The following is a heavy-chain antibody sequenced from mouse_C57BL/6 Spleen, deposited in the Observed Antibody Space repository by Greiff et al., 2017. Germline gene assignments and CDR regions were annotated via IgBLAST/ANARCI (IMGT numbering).Heavy chain of an antibody. V-gene: IGHV5-16*01. J-gene: IGHJ4*01. CDR1: GFTFSDYY. D-gene: IGHD4-1*01. CDR2: IISDGSST. Sequence: EVKLVESEGGLVQPGRSMNLSCTASGFTFSDYYMAWVRQVPEKGLEWVANIISDGSSTYYLDSLKSRFIISRDNAKNILYLQMSSLKSEDTATYDCARGGTGYYAMDYWGQGTSVTVSS. CDR3: ARGGTGYYAMDY.